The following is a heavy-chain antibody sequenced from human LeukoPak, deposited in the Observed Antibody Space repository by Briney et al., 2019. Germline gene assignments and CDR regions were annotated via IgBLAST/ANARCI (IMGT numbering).Heavy chain of an antibody. D-gene: IGHD2-2*01. CDR3: ATDLGYFSSTSCYAD. CDR2: FDPEDGET. Sequence: ASVKVSCKVSGYTLTELSMHWVRQAPGKGLEWMGGFDPEDGETIYAQKFQGRVTMTEDTSTDTAYMELSSLRSEDTAVYYCATDLGYFSSTSCYADWGQGTLVTVSS. J-gene: IGHJ4*02. CDR1: GYTLTELS. V-gene: IGHV1-24*01.